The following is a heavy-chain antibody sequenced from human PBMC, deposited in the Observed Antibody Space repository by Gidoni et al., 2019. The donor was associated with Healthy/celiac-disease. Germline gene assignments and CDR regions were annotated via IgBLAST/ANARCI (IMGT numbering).Heavy chain of an antibody. CDR3: ARLRVGSYAFDI. CDR1: GYTFTSYA. J-gene: IGHJ3*02. Sequence: QVQLVQSGAEVKKPGASVKVSCKASGYTFTSYAMHWVRQAPGQRLEWMGWINAGNGNTKYSQKFQGRVTITRDTSASTAYMELSSLRSEDTAVYYCARLRVGSYAFDIWGQGTMVTVSS. V-gene: IGHV1-3*01. CDR2: INAGNGNT. D-gene: IGHD1-26*01.